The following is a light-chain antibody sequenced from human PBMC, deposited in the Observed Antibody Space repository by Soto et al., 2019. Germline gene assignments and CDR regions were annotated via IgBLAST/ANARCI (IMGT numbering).Light chain of an antibody. J-gene: IGLJ2*01. Sequence: QSVLTQPASVSGSPGQSITISCTGTSSDIGSSKYVSWYQHRPGKAPKLLIYEVSNRPSGVSNRFSGSKSGNTASLTISGVQAEDEADYYCTSYATTSTLVFGGGTKLTVL. V-gene: IGLV2-14*01. CDR3: TSYATTSTLV. CDR1: SSDIGSSKY. CDR2: EVS.